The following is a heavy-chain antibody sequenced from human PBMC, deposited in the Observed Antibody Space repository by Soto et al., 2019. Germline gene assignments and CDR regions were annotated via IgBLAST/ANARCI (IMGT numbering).Heavy chain of an antibody. CDR3: AVSRDGYSMDV. CDR2: IYYSGST. CDR1: GGSISSGGYY. D-gene: IGHD2-2*01. V-gene: IGHV4-31*03. J-gene: IGHJ6*02. Sequence: SETLSLTCTVSGGSISSGGYYWSWIRQHPGKGLEWIGYIYYSGSTYYNPSLKSRVTISVDTSKDQFSLKLSSVTAADTAVYYCAVSRDGYSMDVWGQGTTVTV.